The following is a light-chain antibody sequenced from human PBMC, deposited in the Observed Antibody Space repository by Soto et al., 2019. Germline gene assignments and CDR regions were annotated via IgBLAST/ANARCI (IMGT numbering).Light chain of an antibody. J-gene: IGLJ1*01. CDR1: SSDVGGYNY. CDR2: EVS. Sequence: QSALTQPASVSGSPGQSITISCTGTSSDVGGYNYVSWYQQHPGKAPKLMIYEVSSRPSGVSHRFSGSKSANTASLTISGLQTEDEADYYCSSYTTSSSYVFGTGTKVTVL. V-gene: IGLV2-14*01. CDR3: SSYTTSSSYV.